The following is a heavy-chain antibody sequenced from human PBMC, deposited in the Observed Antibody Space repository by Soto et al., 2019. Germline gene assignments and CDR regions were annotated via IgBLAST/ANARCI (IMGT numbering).Heavy chain of an antibody. Sequence: QVQLQESGPGLVKPSGTLSLTCAVSGGSISTNDWWSWVRQPPGKGLEWIGEIYHTGGTNYNPSLKSRVAMSVDQSKNQFSLNLNSVTAADTAVYYCAREKGAGTYMGFDYWGQGTLVTVSS. CDR1: GGSISTNDW. V-gene: IGHV4-4*02. CDR2: IYHTGGT. J-gene: IGHJ4*02. D-gene: IGHD3-10*01. CDR3: AREKGAGTYMGFDY.